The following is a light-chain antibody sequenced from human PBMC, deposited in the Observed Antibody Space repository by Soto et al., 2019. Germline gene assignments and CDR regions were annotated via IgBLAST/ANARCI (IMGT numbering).Light chain of an antibody. CDR2: DNT. V-gene: IGLV1-40*01. CDR1: SSNIGAGYD. J-gene: IGLJ2*01. Sequence: QLVLTQPPSVSAAPGQSVTISCTGSSSNIGAGYDVHWYQQLPGTAPKLLIYDNTNRPSGVPDRFSGSKSGTSASLAITGLQAEDEADYYCQSYDSSLSGSVFGGGTKLTVL. CDR3: QSYDSSLSGSV.